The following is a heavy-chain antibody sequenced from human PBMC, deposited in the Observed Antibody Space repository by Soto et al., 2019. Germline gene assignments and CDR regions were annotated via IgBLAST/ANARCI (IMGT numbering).Heavy chain of an antibody. CDR3: VKDGGYCSSSSCYSPRNHYFDS. Sequence: PGGSLRLSCAASGFTVSDYWMSWVRQAPGKGPEWVANIKFDGSEKQYVDSVRGRFTISRDNSRNSLFLQMNSLRAGATAVYYCVKDGGYCSSSSCYSPRNHYFDSWGQGTLVTVSS. V-gene: IGHV3-7*03. CDR1: GFTVSDYW. J-gene: IGHJ4*02. CDR2: IKFDGSEK. D-gene: IGHD2-2*01.